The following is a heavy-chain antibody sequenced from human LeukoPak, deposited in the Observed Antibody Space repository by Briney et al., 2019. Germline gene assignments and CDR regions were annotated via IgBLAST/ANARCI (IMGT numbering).Heavy chain of an antibody. J-gene: IGHJ4*02. CDR2: IKQDGSVK. Sequence: GGSLRLSCAVSGFTFSNYWMSWVRQAPGKGLEWVANIKQDGSVKYYVDSVKGRFTISRENAKNSLYLQMDSLRVEDTAVYYCARVPGFLEWFFDYWGQGTLVTVSS. CDR1: GFTFSNYW. D-gene: IGHD3-3*01. V-gene: IGHV3-7*01. CDR3: ARVPGFLEWFFDY.